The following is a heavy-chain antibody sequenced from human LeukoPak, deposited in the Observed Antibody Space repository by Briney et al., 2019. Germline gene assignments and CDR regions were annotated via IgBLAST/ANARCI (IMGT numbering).Heavy chain of an antibody. CDR3: AREDCSSTSCYVWFDP. CDR2: INPNSGGT. J-gene: IGHJ5*02. D-gene: IGHD2-2*01. V-gene: IGHV1-2*02. Sequence: ASVKVSCKASGYTFTSYDINWVRQAPGQGLEWMGWINPNSGGTNYAQKFQGRVTMTRDTSISTAYMELSRLRSDDTAVYYCAREDCSSTSCYVWFDPWGQGTLVTVSS. CDR1: GYTFTSYD.